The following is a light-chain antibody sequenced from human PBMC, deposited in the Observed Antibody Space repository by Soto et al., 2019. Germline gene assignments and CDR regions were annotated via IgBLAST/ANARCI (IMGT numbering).Light chain of an antibody. Sequence: DLQMTQSPSILSASVGHRVTITCRASQSISSWLAWYQQKPGKAPNLLIHKASHLESGVPSRFSGSGSGTDFTFTISSLQPEDIATYYCQQYDNLPITFGQGTRLEIK. J-gene: IGKJ5*01. CDR2: KAS. CDR1: QSISSW. V-gene: IGKV1-5*03. CDR3: QQYDNLPIT.